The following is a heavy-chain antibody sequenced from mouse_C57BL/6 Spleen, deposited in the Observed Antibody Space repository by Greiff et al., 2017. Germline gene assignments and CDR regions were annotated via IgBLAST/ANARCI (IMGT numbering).Heavy chain of an antibody. CDR2: IYPGNSDT. Sequence: VHVKQSGTVLARPGASVKMSCKTSGYTFTSYWMHWVKQRPGQGLEWIGAIYPGNSDTSYNQKFKGKAKLTAVTSASTAYMELSSLTNEDSAVYYCTRGYDGYYTWFADWGQGTLVTVSA. CDR1: GYTFTSYW. CDR3: TRGYDGYYTWFAD. D-gene: IGHD2-3*01. V-gene: IGHV1-5*01. J-gene: IGHJ3*01.